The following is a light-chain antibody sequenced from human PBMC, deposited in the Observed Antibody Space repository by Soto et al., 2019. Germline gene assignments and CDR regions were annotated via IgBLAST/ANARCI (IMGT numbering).Light chain of an antibody. J-gene: IGKJ5*01. CDR2: GAS. CDR1: QSVSSSY. Sequence: EIVMTQSPATLSVSPGERATLSFRASQSVSSSYLAWYQHKPGQAPRLLIYGASSRATGIPDRFSGSGSGTDFTLAISSLQSEDFAVYYCQQYHNWPITFGQGTRLEIK. CDR3: QQYHNWPIT. V-gene: IGKV3D-15*01.